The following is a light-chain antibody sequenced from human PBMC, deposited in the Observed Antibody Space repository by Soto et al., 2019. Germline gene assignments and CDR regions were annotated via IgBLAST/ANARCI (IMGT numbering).Light chain of an antibody. Sequence: QPALTQPASVSGSPGQSITISCIETTSDFGTKKFFSWYQQQPGKAPKLIIYEGTKRPSGVSSRFSGSKSGNTASLTVSGLQSDDEADYFCCLYTSFFSFFGGGTKLTVL. CDR3: CLYTSFFSF. CDR1: TSDFGTKKF. V-gene: IGLV2-23*01. J-gene: IGLJ2*01. CDR2: EGT.